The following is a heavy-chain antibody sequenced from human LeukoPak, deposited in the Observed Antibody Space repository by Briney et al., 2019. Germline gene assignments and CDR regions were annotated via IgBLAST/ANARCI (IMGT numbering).Heavy chain of an antibody. CDR2: ISDTGGST. V-gene: IGHV3-23*01. D-gene: IGHD6-25*01. Sequence: GGSLRLSCAASGFTFSTYAMSWVRQAPGKGLEWVSTISDTGGSTYYADSVKGRFTISRDNSKNTFCLQMYSLGVEDTAVYYCAKSHSAASRGYFDYWGQGTLVTVSS. J-gene: IGHJ4*02. CDR3: AKSHSAASRGYFDY. CDR1: GFTFSTYA.